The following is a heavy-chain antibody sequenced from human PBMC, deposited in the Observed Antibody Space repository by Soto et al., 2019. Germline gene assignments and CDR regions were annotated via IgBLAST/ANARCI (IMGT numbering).Heavy chain of an antibody. CDR3: ACSGSWYPFQNWFDP. CDR2: IYYSGST. D-gene: IGHD6-13*01. J-gene: IGHJ5*02. CDR1: GGSISSSSYY. Sequence: PSETLSLTCTVSGGSISSSSYYWGWIRQPPGQGLEWIGSIYYSGSTYYNPSLKSRVTISVDTSKNQFSLKLSSVTAADTAEYYCACSGSWYPFQNWFDPWGQGTLVTVSS. V-gene: IGHV4-39*01.